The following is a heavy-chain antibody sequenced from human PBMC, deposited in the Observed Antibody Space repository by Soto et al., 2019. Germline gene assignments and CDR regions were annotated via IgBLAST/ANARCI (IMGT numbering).Heavy chain of an antibody. CDR1: GYSIRSYG. CDR2: ISASKGDT. V-gene: IGHV1-18*01. CDR3: AGGTYYDIVTGWHYYGTDV. Sequence: QVQLVQSGGELKRPGAAVTVSCKASGYSIRSYGITWVRQAPGQGLEWMGWISASKGDTIFAQKFQGRVMMTTDTSTSTAYMELRRLRPDDTAVYYCAGGTYYDIVTGWHYYGTDVWGQGTRVTVSS. D-gene: IGHD3-9*01. J-gene: IGHJ6*02.